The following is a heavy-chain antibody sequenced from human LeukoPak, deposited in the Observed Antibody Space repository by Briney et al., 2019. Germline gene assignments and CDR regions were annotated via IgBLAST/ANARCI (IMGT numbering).Heavy chain of an antibody. J-gene: IGHJ4*02. V-gene: IGHV3-21*01. CDR3: ARAREYCSSTSCLIYYFDY. D-gene: IGHD2-2*01. Sequence: AGSLRLSCAASGFTFSSYSMNWFRQAPGKGLEWVSSISSSSSYIYYADSVKGRFTISRDNAKNSLYLQMNSLRAEDTAVYYCARAREYCSSTSCLIYYFDYWGQGTLVTVSS. CDR1: GFTFSSYS. CDR2: ISSSSSYI.